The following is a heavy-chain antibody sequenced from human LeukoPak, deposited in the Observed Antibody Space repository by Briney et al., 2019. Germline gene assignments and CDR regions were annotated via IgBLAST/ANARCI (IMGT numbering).Heavy chain of an antibody. CDR1: GGSISIYY. Sequence: SETLSLTCTVSGGSISIYYWSWIRQPPGQGLEWIGYIYYSGSSNYNPSLKSRVTISVDTSKNQFSLKLSSVPAADTAVYYCATSPGGTGALDVWGQGTMVTVSS. V-gene: IGHV4-59*01. D-gene: IGHD1-1*01. CDR3: ATSPGGTGALDV. J-gene: IGHJ3*01. CDR2: IYYSGSS.